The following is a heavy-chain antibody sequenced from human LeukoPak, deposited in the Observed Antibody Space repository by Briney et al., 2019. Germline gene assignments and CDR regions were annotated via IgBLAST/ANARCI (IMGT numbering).Heavy chain of an antibody. CDR1: GGSISSYY. CDR3: ARVRSSGYELDY. Sequence: SETLSLTCTVSGGSISSYYWSWLRQPPGKGLEWIGYIYYSGSTNYNPSLTSRVTISVDTSNTQFSLTLSSVTAADTAAYYCARVRSSGYELDYWGQGTRVTVSS. V-gene: IGHV4-59*01. J-gene: IGHJ4*02. D-gene: IGHD3-22*01. CDR2: IYYSGST.